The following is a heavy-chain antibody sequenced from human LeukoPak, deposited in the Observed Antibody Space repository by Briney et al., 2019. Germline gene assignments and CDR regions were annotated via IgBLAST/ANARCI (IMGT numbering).Heavy chain of an antibody. Sequence: GASVKVSCKASGYTFTSYGISWVRQAPGQGLEWMGWISAYNGNTNYAQKLQGRVTMTTDTSTSTAYKELRSLRSDDTAVYYCATRTSELEPAFDYWAREPWSPSPQ. V-gene: IGHV1-18*01. J-gene: IGHJ4*02. CDR3: ATRTSELEPAFDY. D-gene: IGHD1-1*01. CDR2: ISAYNGNT. CDR1: GYTFTSYG.